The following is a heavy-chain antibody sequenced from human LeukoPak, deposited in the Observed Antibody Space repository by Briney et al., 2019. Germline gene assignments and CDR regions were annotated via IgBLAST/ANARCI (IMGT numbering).Heavy chain of an antibody. J-gene: IGHJ4*02. CDR3: ARLGSYHDF. CDR2: VHTSGGS. Sequence: AETLSLTCTVSIPSISHYYWRWIPQTPQRGLEWMGHVHTSGGSTYYPSLKTRLTMSIDTSRSQLSLKLTSVTAADTAVYFCARLGSYHDFWGQGALVTVSS. V-gene: IGHV4-4*09. D-gene: IGHD1-26*01. CDR1: IPSISHYY.